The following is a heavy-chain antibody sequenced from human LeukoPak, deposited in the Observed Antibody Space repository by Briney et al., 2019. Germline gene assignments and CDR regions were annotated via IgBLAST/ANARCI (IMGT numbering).Heavy chain of an antibody. CDR3: ARRYSSSTTCRGDFDY. CDR1: GYSFTTYW. V-gene: IGHV5-51*01. D-gene: IGHD2-2*01. CDR2: IYPGDSDT. Sequence: GESLKISCKGSGYSFTTYWIAWVRQMPGKGLEWVGIIYPGDSDTRYSPSFQGQVTISADKSINTAYLQWSSLKASDTAIYYCARRYSSSTTCRGDFDYWGQGTLVTVSS. J-gene: IGHJ4*02.